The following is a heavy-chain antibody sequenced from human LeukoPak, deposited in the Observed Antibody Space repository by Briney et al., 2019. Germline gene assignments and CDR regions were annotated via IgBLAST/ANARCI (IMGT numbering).Heavy chain of an antibody. CDR3: AIPGYCGGDCYDY. CDR2: IYSGGST. V-gene: IGHV3-53*01. D-gene: IGHD2-21*01. J-gene: IGHJ4*02. CDR1: GFTFSSYT. Sequence: GSLRLSCTASGFTFSSYTMSWVRQAPGKGLEWVSVIYSGGSTYYADSVKGRFTISRDNSKNTLYLQMNSLRAEDTAVYYCAIPGYCGGDCYDYWGQGTLVTVSS.